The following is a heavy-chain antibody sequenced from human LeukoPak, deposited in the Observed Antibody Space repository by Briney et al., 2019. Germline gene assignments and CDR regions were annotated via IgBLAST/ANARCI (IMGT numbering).Heavy chain of an antibody. D-gene: IGHD3-10*01. V-gene: IGHV4-59*01. CDR1: GGSISSYY. Sequence: SETLSLTCTVSGGSISSYYWSWIRQPPGKGLEWIGYIYYGGSTNYNPSLKSRVTISVDTSKNQFSLKLSSVTAADTAVYYCAREGRGNYFDYWGQGTLVTVSS. CDR2: IYYGGST. CDR3: AREGRGNYFDY. J-gene: IGHJ4*02.